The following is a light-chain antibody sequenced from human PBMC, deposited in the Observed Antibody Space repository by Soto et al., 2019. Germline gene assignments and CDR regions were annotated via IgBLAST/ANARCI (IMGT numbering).Light chain of an antibody. CDR1: SGHSSFA. J-gene: IGLJ3*02. Sequence: QLVLTQSPSASASLGASVKLTCTLSSGHSSFAIAWHQQQPEKGPRYLMKLNSDGSHSKGDGIPDRFSGSRSGAERYLTISSLQSADEADYYCQTWGTGLWVFGGGTKVTVL. CDR2: LNSDGSH. CDR3: QTWGTGLWV. V-gene: IGLV4-69*01.